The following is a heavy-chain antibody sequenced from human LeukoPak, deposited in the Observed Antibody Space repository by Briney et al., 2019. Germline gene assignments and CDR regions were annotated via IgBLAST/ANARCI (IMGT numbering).Heavy chain of an antibody. D-gene: IGHD5-12*01. V-gene: IGHV4-34*01. Sequence: SETLSLTCAVYGGSFSGYYWSWIRQPPGKGLEWIGEINHSGSTNYNPSLKSRVTISVDTSKNQFSLKLSSVTAADTAVYYCARGRAMRLRLGGYYYYYMDVWGKGTTVTISS. CDR1: GGSFSGYY. CDR2: INHSGST. J-gene: IGHJ6*03. CDR3: ARGRAMRLRLGGYYYYYMDV.